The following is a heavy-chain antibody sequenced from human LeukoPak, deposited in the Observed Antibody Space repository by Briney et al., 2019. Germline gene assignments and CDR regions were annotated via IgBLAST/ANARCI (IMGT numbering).Heavy chain of an antibody. D-gene: IGHD3-3*01. V-gene: IGHV4-39*07. Sequence: SETLPLTCTVSGGSISSSSYYWGWIRQPPGKGLEWIGEINHSGSTNYNPSLKSRVTISVDTSKNQFSLKLSSVTAADTAVYYCARGDFWSGYYYWGQGTLVTVSS. CDR3: ARGDFWSGYYY. J-gene: IGHJ4*02. CDR1: GGSISSSSYY. CDR2: INHSGST.